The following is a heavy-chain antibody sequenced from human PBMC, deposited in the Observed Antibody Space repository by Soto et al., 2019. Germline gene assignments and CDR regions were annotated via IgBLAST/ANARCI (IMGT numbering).Heavy chain of an antibody. CDR1: GGSFSGYY. J-gene: IGHJ3*02. CDR2: INHSGST. Sequence: PSETLSLTCAVYGGSFSGYYWSWIRQPPGKGLEWIGEINHSGSTNYNPSLKSRVTISVDTSKNQFSLKLSSVTAADTAVYYCARPIAAAGHDAFDIWGQGTMVTVSS. V-gene: IGHV4-34*01. CDR3: ARPIAAAGHDAFDI. D-gene: IGHD6-13*01.